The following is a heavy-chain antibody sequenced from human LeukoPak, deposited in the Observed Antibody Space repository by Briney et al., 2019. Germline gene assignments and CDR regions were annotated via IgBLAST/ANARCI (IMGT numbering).Heavy chain of an antibody. CDR2: IYYSGST. V-gene: IGHV4-59*08. D-gene: IGHD3-10*01. CDR3: ARHDVVRGGHWFDP. Sequence: SETLSLTCTVSGGPISRYYWSWIRQPPGKGLEWIGYIYYSGSTNYNPSLKSRVTISVDTSKNQFSLKLSSVTAADTAVYYCARHDVVRGGHWFDPWGQGTLVTVSS. J-gene: IGHJ5*02. CDR1: GGPISRYY.